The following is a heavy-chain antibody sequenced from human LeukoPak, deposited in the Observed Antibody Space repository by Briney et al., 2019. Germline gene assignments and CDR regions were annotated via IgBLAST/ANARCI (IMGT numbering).Heavy chain of an antibody. CDR3: ARQVYSSSWSYYFDY. V-gene: IGHV4-4*02. D-gene: IGHD6-13*01. J-gene: IGHJ4*02. CDR1: GGSISSSNW. Sequence: PSETLSLTCAVSGGSISSSNWWSWVRQPPGKGLEWIGEIYHSGSTNYNPSLKSRVTISVDKSKNRFSLKLSSVTPADTAVYYCARQVYSSSWSYYFDYWGQGILVTVSS. CDR2: IYHSGST.